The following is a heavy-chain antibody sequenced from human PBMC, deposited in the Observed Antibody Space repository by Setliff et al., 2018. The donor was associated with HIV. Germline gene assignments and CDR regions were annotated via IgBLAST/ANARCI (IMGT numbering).Heavy chain of an antibody. D-gene: IGHD2-15*01. CDR2: IYYSGTT. J-gene: IGHJ6*02. CDR1: GGSISSSSYY. Sequence: KPSETLSLTCTVSGGSISSSSYYWRWIRQPPGKGLEWIGNIYYSGTTYDNPSLKSRVTISVDTPKNQFSLKLTSVTAADTAVYYCAEVGYCSGGSCYGMDVWGQGTLVTVSS. V-gene: IGHV4-39*01. CDR3: AEVGYCSGGSCYGMDV.